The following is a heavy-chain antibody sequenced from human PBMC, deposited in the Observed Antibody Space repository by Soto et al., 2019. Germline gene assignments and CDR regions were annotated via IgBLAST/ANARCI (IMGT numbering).Heavy chain of an antibody. CDR1: GGSISSSSYH. D-gene: IGHD2-15*01. V-gene: IGHV4-39*01. J-gene: IGHJ4*02. CDR2: IDYSGNT. CDR3: ARRPQDCSGGSCHSFDY. Sequence: QLRLQESGPGLLKPSETLSLTCTVSGGSISSSSYHWGWVRQPPVKGLEWIATIDYSGNTYYSPALRSRVTISVDTSKSQFSLKLTSVTAADTAVYYCARRPQDCSGGSCHSFDYWGQGTPVTVSS.